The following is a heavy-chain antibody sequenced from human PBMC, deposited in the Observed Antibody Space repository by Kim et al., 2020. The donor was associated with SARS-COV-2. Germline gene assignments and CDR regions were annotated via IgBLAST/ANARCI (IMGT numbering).Heavy chain of an antibody. Sequence: GGSLRLSCAASGFTFSSYAMHWVRQAPGKGLEWVAVISYDGSNKYYADSVKGRFTISRDNSKNTLYLQMNSLRAEDTAVYYCARGGFYGDYSLSGYWGQGTLVTVSS. CDR2: ISYDGSNK. CDR1: GFTFSSYA. V-gene: IGHV3-30*04. CDR3: ARGGFYGDYSLSGY. J-gene: IGHJ4*02. D-gene: IGHD4-17*01.